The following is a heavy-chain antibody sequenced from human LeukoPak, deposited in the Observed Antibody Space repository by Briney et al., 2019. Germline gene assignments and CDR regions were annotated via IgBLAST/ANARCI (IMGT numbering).Heavy chain of an antibody. Sequence: PGGSLRPSCAASGFTFSDYYMDWVRQAPGKGLEWVGRTRNRANGYTTEYAASVEGRFTVSRDNSKNSLFLQMNGLRPEDTAVYFCARAFCYSGGTCYSDYNDHWGQGALVTVSS. CDR2: TRNRANGYTT. V-gene: IGHV3-72*01. CDR3: ARAFCYSGGTCYSDYNDH. D-gene: IGHD2-15*01. J-gene: IGHJ4*02. CDR1: GFTFSDYY.